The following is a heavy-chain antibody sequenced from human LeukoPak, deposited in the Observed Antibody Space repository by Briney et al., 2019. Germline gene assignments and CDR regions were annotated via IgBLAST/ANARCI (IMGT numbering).Heavy chain of an antibody. CDR2: MNPNSGNT. V-gene: IGHV1-8*01. Sequence: ASVTVSFKASGYTFISYDINWVRQATGQGLEWMGWMNPNSGNTGYAQKFQGRVTMTRNTSISTAYMELSSLRSEDTAVYYCARAPRVAARPGAGYYYYMDVWGKGTTVTVSS. CDR3: ARAPRVAARPGAGYYYYMDV. CDR1: GYTFISYD. J-gene: IGHJ6*03. D-gene: IGHD6-6*01.